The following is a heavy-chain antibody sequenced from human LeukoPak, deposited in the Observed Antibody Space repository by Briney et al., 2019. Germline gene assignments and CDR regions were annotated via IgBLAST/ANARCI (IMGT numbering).Heavy chain of an antibody. V-gene: IGHV4-39*07. J-gene: IGHJ5*02. D-gene: IGHD4-17*01. Sequence: SETLSLTCTVSGGSISSSSYYWGWIRQPPGKGLEWIGSIYYSGSTYYNPSLKSRVTISVDTSKNQFSLKLSSVTAADTAVYYCARDTGSRRPPNWFDPWGQGTLVTVSP. CDR2: IYYSGST. CDR3: ARDTGSRRPPNWFDP. CDR1: GGSISSSSYY.